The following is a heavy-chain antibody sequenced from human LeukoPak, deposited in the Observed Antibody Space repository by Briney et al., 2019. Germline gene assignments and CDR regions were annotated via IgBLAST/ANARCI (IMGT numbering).Heavy chain of an antibody. CDR1: GGTISNYY. CDR2: ISYNGGT. D-gene: IGHD6-13*01. V-gene: IGHV4-59*01. Sequence: SETLSLTCIISGGTISNYYWSWIRQPPGKGLEWIGYISYNGGTNYNPSLKSRVTISVDTSKNQFSLKMSSVTAADTAFYHCARHSTWEYSTSWYDYWGQGTLVTVSS. J-gene: IGHJ4*02. CDR3: ARHSTWEYSTSWYDY.